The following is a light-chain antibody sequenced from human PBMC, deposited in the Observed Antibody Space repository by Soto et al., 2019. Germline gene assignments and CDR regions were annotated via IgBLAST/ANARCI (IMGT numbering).Light chain of an antibody. J-gene: IGKJ4*01. V-gene: IGKV3-15*01. CDR2: AAS. Sequence: EVVMTQSPATLSVSPGERATLSCRASETVSTNLAWYQQKPGQAPRLLIYAASTRATGIPARFSGSGSGTTFTLTISSLQSEDFATYYCQRYDIETGFGGGTKV. CDR1: ETVSTN. CDR3: QRYDIETG.